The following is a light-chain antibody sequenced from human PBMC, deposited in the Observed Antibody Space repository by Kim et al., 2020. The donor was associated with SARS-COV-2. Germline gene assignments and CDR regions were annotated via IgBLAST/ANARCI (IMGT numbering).Light chain of an antibody. CDR2: GVS. CDR3: QQYNYWPIT. J-gene: IGKJ5*01. Sequence: ETVMTQSPVPLSVSPGERATLSCRASQSVSYNLAWYQQKPGRAPRLVIYGVSSRATGVQARFSGSGSATEFTLTISSLQSEDFALYFCQQYNYWPITFGQGTRLEIK. V-gene: IGKV3-15*01. CDR1: QSVSYN.